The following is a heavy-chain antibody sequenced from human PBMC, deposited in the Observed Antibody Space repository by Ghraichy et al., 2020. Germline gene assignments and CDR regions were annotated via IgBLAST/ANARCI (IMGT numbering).Heavy chain of an antibody. D-gene: IGHD5-18*01. CDR2: ISWNSGSI. V-gene: IGHV3-9*01. CDR3: AKGSVGRPAMGFDY. J-gene: IGHJ4*02. Sequence: GGSLRLSCAASGFTFDDYAMHWVRQAPGKGLEWVSGISWNSGSIGYADSVKGRFTISRDNAKNSLYLQMNSLRAEDTALYYCAKGSVGRPAMGFDYWGQGTLVTVSS. CDR1: GFTFDDYA.